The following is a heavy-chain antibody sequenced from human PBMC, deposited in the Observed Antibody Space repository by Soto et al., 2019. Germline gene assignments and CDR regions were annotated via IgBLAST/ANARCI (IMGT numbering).Heavy chain of an antibody. CDR1: GGSIASIYH. Sequence: SETLSLTCAVSGGSIASIYHWAWIRQTPVRGLECVASIYHTGSTYYHPSLKSRVTISVDTSKNQFSLNIGSVTAADSAVYYCARHASIAAALDWIDPWGQGTLVTVSS. CDR2: IYHTGST. V-gene: IGHV4-38-2*01. CDR3: ARHASIAAALDWIDP. D-gene: IGHD6-13*01. J-gene: IGHJ5*02.